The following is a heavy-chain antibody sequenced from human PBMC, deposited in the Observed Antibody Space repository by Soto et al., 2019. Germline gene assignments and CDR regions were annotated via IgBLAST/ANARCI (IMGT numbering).Heavy chain of an antibody. CDR3: AKNLGGYYYYYGIDV. CDR1: GFTFSSYA. J-gene: IGHJ6*02. Sequence: EVQLLESGGGLVQPGGSLRLSCAASGFTFSSYAMSWVRQAPGKGLEWVSVISGSGGSTYYADSVKGRFTVSRDNSKNTLYLQMNSLRAEDTAVYYCAKNLGGYYYYYGIDVWGQGTTVTVSS. V-gene: IGHV3-23*01. CDR2: ISGSGGST.